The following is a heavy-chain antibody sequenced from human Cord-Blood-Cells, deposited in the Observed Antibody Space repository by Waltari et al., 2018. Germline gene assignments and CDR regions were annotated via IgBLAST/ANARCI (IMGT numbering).Heavy chain of an antibody. CDR3: ARGRRGYYYGSGSDAFDI. CDR2: INHSGST. CDR1: GGSFSGYY. D-gene: IGHD3-10*01. J-gene: IGHJ3*02. Sequence: QVQLQQWGAGLLKPSETLSLTCAVYGGSFSGYYWSWIRQPPGKGLEWIGEINHSGSTNYNPSLKSRVTISVDTSKNQFSLKLSSVTAADTAVYYCARGRRGYYYGSGSDAFDIWGQGTMVTVSS. V-gene: IGHV4-34*01.